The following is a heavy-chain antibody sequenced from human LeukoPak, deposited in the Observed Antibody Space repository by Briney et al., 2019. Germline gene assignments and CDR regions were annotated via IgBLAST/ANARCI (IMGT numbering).Heavy chain of an antibody. Sequence: GGSLRLSRAASGFTFSYYAMNWVRQAPGKGLEWVSAISGSGGNTYYADSVKGRFTISRDNSKNTLYVQLNSLSAEDTAVYYCAEEASGGSCSDWGQGTLVTVSS. CDR2: ISGSGGNT. CDR3: AEEASGGSCSD. D-gene: IGHD2-15*01. J-gene: IGHJ4*02. CDR1: GFTFSYYA. V-gene: IGHV3-23*01.